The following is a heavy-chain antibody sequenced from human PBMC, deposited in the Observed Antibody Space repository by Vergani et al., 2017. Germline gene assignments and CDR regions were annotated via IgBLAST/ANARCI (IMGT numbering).Heavy chain of an antibody. CDR3: TRDRLDDSYAYFDY. D-gene: IGHD3-16*01. CDR2: ILDGGTT. V-gene: IGHV3-15*01. CDR1: GFSFTKAS. J-gene: IGHJ4*02. Sequence: EVQLVESGGGLVKPGGSLRLSCAASGFSFTKASMTWVRQAPGKGLEWIGRILDGGTTEYAAPVKGRFTISRDDSKSIAYLQMSSLKAEDTAVYYCTRDRLDDSYAYFDYWGQGTLVTVSP.